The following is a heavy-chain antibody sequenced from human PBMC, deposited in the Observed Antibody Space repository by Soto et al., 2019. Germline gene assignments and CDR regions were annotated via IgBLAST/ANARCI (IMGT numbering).Heavy chain of an antibody. D-gene: IGHD5-18*01. J-gene: IGHJ4*02. V-gene: IGHV3-73*01. Sequence: GGSLRLSCAASGFTFSGSAMHWVRQASGKGLEWVGRIRSKANSYATAYAASVKGRFTISRDDSKNTAYLQINSLKTEDTAVYYCTRHETRSPYLGYSYGYGSGWGQGTLVTVSS. CDR1: GFTFSGSA. CDR2: IRSKANSYAT. CDR3: TRHETRSPYLGYSYGYGSG.